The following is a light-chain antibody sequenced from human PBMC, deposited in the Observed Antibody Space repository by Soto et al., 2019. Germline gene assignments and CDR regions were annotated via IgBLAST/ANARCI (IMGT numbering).Light chain of an antibody. CDR2: SNN. V-gene: IGLV1-47*02. J-gene: IGLJ1*01. CDR1: SSSIGTNF. Sequence: QCGLTQPPSGSWTPGQRVSISCSGYSSSIGTNFVYWYQQLPGTAPKVLIHSNNQRPSGVPDRFSGSKYGTSASLAISGIRSEDEADYYCAAWDDNLSTYVFGSGTKVTV. CDR3: AAWDDNLSTYV.